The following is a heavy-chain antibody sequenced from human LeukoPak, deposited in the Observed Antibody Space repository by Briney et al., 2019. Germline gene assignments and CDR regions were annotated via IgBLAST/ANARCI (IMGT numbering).Heavy chain of an antibody. Sequence: GGSLRLSCAASGFTFSNYEMNWVRQAPGKGLEWVSYISSSGSSIYYADSVKGRFTISRDNAKNSLYLQMNSLRAEDTAVYYCARDRITIFGVVSYFDYWGQGTLVTVSS. D-gene: IGHD3-3*01. J-gene: IGHJ4*02. CDR2: ISSSGSSI. CDR1: GFTFSNYE. V-gene: IGHV3-48*03. CDR3: ARDRITIFGVVSYFDY.